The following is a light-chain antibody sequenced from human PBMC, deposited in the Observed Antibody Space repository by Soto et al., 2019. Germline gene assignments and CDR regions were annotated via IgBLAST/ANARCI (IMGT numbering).Light chain of an antibody. Sequence: EIVLTQSPATLSLSPGERATLSCRASQSVSSYLAWYQQKPDQAPRLLIYDASNRATGIPVRFSGSGSGTDFTLTISSLEPEDFAVYYCQQRSNWPPTFGQGTKVEIK. V-gene: IGKV3-11*01. J-gene: IGKJ1*01. CDR1: QSVSSY. CDR3: QQRSNWPPT. CDR2: DAS.